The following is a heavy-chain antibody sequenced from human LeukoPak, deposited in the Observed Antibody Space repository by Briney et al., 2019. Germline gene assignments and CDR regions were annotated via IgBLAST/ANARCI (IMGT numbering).Heavy chain of an antibody. CDR1: GGSISSGSYY. D-gene: IGHD2/OR15-2a*01. V-gene: IGHV4-61*02. Sequence: PSQTLSLTCTVSGGSISSGSYYWSWIRQPAGKGLEWIGRIYTSGSTNYNPSLKSRVTISVDTSKNQFSLKLSSVTAADTAVYYCARGLVVTPGDWFDPWGQGTLVTVSS. CDR2: IYTSGST. J-gene: IGHJ5*02. CDR3: ARGLVVTPGDWFDP.